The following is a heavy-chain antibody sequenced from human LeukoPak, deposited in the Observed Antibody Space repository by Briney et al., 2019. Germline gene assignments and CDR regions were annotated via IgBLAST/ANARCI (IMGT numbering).Heavy chain of an antibody. V-gene: IGHV3-23*01. CDR3: AKWEWLVPGVDY. J-gene: IGHJ4*02. CDR1: GLTFSSYA. Sequence: PGGSLRLSCAASGLTFSSYAMSWVRQAPGKGLEWVSAISGSGGSTYYADSVKGRFTISRDNSKNTLYLQMNSLRAEDTAVYYCAKWEWLVPGVDYWGQGTLVTVSS. CDR2: ISGSGGST. D-gene: IGHD6-19*01.